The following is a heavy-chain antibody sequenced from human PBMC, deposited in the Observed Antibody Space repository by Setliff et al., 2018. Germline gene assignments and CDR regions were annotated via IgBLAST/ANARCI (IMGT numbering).Heavy chain of an antibody. Sequence: SETLSLTCAVSGGSISSPNWWNWVRQPPGKGLEWIGEIYHSGTTNYNPSLKSRATMSVDKSRNQFSLRLTSVTAADTAIYYCTRAYSGSHDYWGQGTLVTV. CDR2: IYHSGTT. CDR1: GGSISSPNW. D-gene: IGHD1-26*01. J-gene: IGHJ4*02. V-gene: IGHV4-4*02. CDR3: TRAYSGSHDY.